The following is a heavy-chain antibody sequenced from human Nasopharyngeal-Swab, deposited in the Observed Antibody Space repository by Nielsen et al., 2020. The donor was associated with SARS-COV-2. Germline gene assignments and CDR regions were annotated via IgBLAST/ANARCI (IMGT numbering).Heavy chain of an antibody. V-gene: IGHV4-39*01. J-gene: IGHJ4*02. CDR2: IYYSGST. CDR1: GGSISSSSYY. CDR3: ARGGYSYGFDY. D-gene: IGHD5-18*01. Sequence: SETLSLTCTVSGGSISSSSYYWGWIRQPPGKGLERIGSIYYSGSTYYNPSLKSRVTISVDTSKNQFSLKLSSVTAADTAVYYCARGGYSYGFDYWGQGTLVTVSS.